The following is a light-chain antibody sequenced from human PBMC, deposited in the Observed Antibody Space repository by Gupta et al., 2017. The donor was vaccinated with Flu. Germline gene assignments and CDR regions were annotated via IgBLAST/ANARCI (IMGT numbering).Light chain of an antibody. CDR3: QSADSSGTFVV. Sequence: GDALPKQYAYWYQQKPGQAPVLVIYKDSERPSGIPERFSGSSSGTTVTLTISGVQAEDEADYYCQSADSSGTFVVFGGGTKLTVL. V-gene: IGLV3-25*03. CDR1: ALPKQY. J-gene: IGLJ2*01. CDR2: KDS.